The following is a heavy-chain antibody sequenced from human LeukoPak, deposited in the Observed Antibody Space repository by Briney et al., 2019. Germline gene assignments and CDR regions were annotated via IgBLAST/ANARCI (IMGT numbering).Heavy chain of an antibody. CDR1: GFTFSDYY. Sequence: GGSLRLSCAASGFTFSDYYMSWIRQAPGKGLEWVSYISSSGSTIYYADSVKGRSTISRDNAKNSLYLQMNSLRAEDTAVYYCARPRIAAAGTCNWFDPWGQGTLVTVSS. CDR2: ISSSGSTI. CDR3: ARPRIAAAGTCNWFDP. D-gene: IGHD6-13*01. J-gene: IGHJ5*02. V-gene: IGHV3-11*01.